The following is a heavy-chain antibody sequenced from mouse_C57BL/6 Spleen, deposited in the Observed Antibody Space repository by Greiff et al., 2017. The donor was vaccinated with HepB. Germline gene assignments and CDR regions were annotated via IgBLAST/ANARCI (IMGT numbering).Heavy chain of an antibody. CDR2: ISYDGSN. Sequence: EVQLQESGPGLVKPSQSLSLTCSVTGYSITSGYYWNWIRQFPGNKLEWMGYISYDGSNNYNPSLKNRISITRDTSKNQFFLKLNSVTTEDTATYYCARLEDYFDYWGQGTTLTVSS. V-gene: IGHV3-6*01. CDR3: ARLEDYFDY. J-gene: IGHJ2*01. CDR1: GYSITSGYY.